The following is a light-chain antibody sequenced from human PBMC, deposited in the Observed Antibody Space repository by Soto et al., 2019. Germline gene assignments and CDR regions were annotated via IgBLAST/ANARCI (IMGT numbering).Light chain of an antibody. CDR1: QSLLHSNGYNY. V-gene: IGKV2-28*01. Sequence: DIVMTQSPLSLPVTPGEPASISCRSSQSLLHSNGYNYLDWYLQKPGQSLQLLIYLGSNRASGVPDRFSGSGSGTDFTLKISRVEAEDVGVYYCMQALQTQFTFGPGTKVDIK. CDR3: MQALQTQFT. J-gene: IGKJ3*01. CDR2: LGS.